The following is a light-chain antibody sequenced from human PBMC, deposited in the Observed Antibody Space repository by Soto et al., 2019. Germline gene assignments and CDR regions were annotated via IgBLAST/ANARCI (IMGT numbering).Light chain of an antibody. CDR1: SSNIGSNT. Sequence: QSVLTQPPSASGTPGQRVTISCSGSSSNIGSNTVNWYQQLPGTAPKLRIYSNNQRPSGVPDRFSGSKSGTSASLAISGLQSEDEADYYCAAWDDSLYAGVFATGTKVTVL. V-gene: IGLV1-44*01. CDR2: SNN. CDR3: AAWDDSLYAGV. J-gene: IGLJ1*01.